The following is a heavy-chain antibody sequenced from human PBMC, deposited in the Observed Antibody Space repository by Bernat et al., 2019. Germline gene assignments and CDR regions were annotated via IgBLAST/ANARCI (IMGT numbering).Heavy chain of an antibody. Sequence: EVKLVESGGGLVKPGGSLRLSCEASGFAFRSYTMNWVRQAPGKGLEWVSSITNSGSHTYYADSMKGRFTISRDNAKDSLHLEMNSLRVEDTAVYFCARSSEVAFYDFWGQGTLVTVSS. CDR1: GFAFRSYT. V-gene: IGHV3-21*02. CDR3: ARSSEVAFYDF. D-gene: IGHD2-15*01. CDR2: ITNSGSHT. J-gene: IGHJ4*02.